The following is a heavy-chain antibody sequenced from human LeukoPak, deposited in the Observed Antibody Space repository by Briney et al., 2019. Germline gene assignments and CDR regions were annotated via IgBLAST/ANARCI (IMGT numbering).Heavy chain of an antibody. CDR1: GFTFSSHS. D-gene: IGHD6-19*01. CDR2: ISSSGSTI. CDR3: ARGTVAGKAPY. Sequence: GGSLRLSCAASGFTFSSHSMNWVRQAPGKGLEWVSYISSSGSTIYYADSVKGRFSISRDNAKNSLHLQMNSLRAEDTAVYYCARGTVAGKAPYWGQGTLVTVSS. J-gene: IGHJ4*02. V-gene: IGHV3-48*01.